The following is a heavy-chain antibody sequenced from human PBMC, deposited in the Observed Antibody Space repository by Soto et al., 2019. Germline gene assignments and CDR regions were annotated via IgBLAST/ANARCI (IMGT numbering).Heavy chain of an antibody. CDR3: ARGRGRVIGGSRPPQTPFDY. D-gene: IGHD2-15*01. V-gene: IGHV4-34*01. J-gene: IGHJ4*02. Sequence: QVQLQQWGAGLLKPSETLSLTCAVYGGSFSGYYWSWIRQPSGQGLEWIGEINHSGSTNYNPSLKCRFTLAVDTSKHQFSLKLSSVTAADTAVYYCARGRGRVIGGSRPPQTPFDYWGQGTLVTVSS. CDR2: INHSGST. CDR1: GGSFSGYY.